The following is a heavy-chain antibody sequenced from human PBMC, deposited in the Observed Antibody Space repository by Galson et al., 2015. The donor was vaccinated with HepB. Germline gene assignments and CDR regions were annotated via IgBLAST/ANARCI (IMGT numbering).Heavy chain of an antibody. V-gene: IGHV3-48*04. J-gene: IGHJ4*02. Sequence: TLRLACPAPGFSFSSSSTHWARQAPGKGLEWVSYISSSSSTIYYADSVKGRFTISRDNAKNSLYLQMNSLRAEDTAVYYCARDSPYTQHYFDYWGQGTLVTVSS. CDR3: ARDSPYTQHYFDY. D-gene: IGHD4-11*01. CDR2: ISSSSSTI. CDR1: GFSFSSSS.